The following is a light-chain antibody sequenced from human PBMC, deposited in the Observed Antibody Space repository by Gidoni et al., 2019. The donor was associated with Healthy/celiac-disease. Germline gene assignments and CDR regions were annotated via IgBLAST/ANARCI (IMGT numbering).Light chain of an antibody. CDR1: QSISSY. V-gene: IGKV1-39*01. J-gene: IGKJ2*04. CDR3: QQSYSTLMCS. Sequence: DIQMTQSPSSLSASVGDRVTITCRASQSISSYLNWYQQKPGKAPKLLIYAASSLQSGVPSRFSGSGSGTDFTLTISSLQPEDFATYDCQQSYSTLMCSFGQGTKLEIK. CDR2: AAS.